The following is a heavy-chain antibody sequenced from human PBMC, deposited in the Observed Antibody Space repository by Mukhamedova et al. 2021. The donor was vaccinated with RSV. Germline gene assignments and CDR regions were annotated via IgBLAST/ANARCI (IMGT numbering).Heavy chain of an antibody. V-gene: IGHV3-21*01. CDR2: ISSSSSYI. J-gene: IGHJ6*02. CDR3: ARGIDGMDV. Sequence: GKGLEWVSSISSSSSYIYYADSVKGRFTISRDNAKNSLYLQMNSLRAKDTAVYYCARGIDGMDVWGQGTTVTVSS. D-gene: IGHD2/OR15-2a*01.